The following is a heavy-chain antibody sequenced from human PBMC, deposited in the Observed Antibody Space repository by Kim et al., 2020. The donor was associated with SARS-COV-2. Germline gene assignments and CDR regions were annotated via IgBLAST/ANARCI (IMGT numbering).Heavy chain of an antibody. J-gene: IGHJ4*02. V-gene: IGHV4-31*02. Sequence: SLERRVTISVDTSKNQFSLKLSSVTAADTAVYYCAGGRITIFGVVTEFDYWGQGTLVTVSS. D-gene: IGHD3-3*01. CDR3: AGGRITIFGVVTEFDY.